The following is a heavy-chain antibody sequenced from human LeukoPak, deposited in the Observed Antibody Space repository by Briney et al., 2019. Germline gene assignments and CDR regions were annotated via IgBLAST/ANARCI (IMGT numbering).Heavy chain of an antibody. CDR2: IIPIFGTA. Sequence: GASVKVSCKASGGTFSSYAISWVRQAPGQGLEWMGGIIPIFGTANYAQKLQGRVTMTTDTSTSTAYMELRSLRSDDTAVYYCARDRRKHSGSYLRHFDYWGQGTLVTVSS. V-gene: IGHV1-69*05. CDR3: ARDRRKHSGSYLRHFDY. J-gene: IGHJ4*02. D-gene: IGHD1-26*01. CDR1: GGTFSSYA.